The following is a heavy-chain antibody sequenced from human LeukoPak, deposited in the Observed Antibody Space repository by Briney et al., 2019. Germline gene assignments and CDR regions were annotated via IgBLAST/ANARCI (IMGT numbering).Heavy chain of an antibody. CDR1: GYGSGDSFTSHW. CDR2: IYLGDSDT. CDR3: ARVNLEYYYASGRLIKYYYYYMDV. J-gene: IGHJ6*03. V-gene: IGHV5-51*01. Sequence: GESLKISCQGSGYGSGDSFTSHWIAWVRQMPGKGLEWMGIIYLGDSDTKYSPSFQGQVTISADKSISTAYLQWSSLKASDTAMYYCARVNLEYYYASGRLIKYYYYYMDVWGKGTTVTISS. D-gene: IGHD3-10*01.